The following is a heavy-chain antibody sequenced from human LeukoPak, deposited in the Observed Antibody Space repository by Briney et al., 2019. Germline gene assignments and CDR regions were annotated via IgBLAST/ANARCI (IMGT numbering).Heavy chain of an antibody. J-gene: IGHJ4*02. D-gene: IGHD5-24*01. CDR1: GGSISSSSYY. V-gene: IGHV4-39*01. Sequence: SETLSLTCTVSGGSISSSSYYWGWIRQPPGKGLEWIGTIYYSGSTYHNPSLKSRVTISVDTSKNQFSLELSSVTAADTAVYFCARHTIDMAAIILGFYFDFWGQGTLVAVSS. CDR2: IYYSGST. CDR3: ARHTIDMAAIILGFYFDF.